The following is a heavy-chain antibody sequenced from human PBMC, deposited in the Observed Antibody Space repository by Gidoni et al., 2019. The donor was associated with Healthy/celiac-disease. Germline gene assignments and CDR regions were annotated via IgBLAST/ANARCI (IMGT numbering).Heavy chain of an antibody. D-gene: IGHD1-26*01. J-gene: IGHJ4*02. Sequence: LQLQESGPGLVTPSETLSLTSTASGGSIRSRSYYWGWIRQPPGKGLEWIGSIYYSGRTYYNPSLKSRVTISVDTSKNQFALKLSSVTAADTAVYYCARQRELPLFDYWGQGTLVTVSS. V-gene: IGHV4-39*01. CDR1: GGSIRSRSYY. CDR3: ARQRELPLFDY. CDR2: IYYSGRT.